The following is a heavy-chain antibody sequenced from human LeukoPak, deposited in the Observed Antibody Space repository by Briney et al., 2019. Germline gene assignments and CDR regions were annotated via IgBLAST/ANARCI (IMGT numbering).Heavy chain of an antibody. J-gene: IGHJ4*02. Sequence: PGGSLRLSCAASGFTFRSYAISWVRQAPGKGLEWVSVISGSGSNTYYADSVKGRFTISRDNSKNTLYLQMNSLRAEDTAVYYCAKDFYGSGSYCFDYWGQGTLVTVSS. CDR1: GFTFRSYA. CDR3: AKDFYGSGSYCFDY. CDR2: ISGSGSNT. V-gene: IGHV3-23*01. D-gene: IGHD3-10*01.